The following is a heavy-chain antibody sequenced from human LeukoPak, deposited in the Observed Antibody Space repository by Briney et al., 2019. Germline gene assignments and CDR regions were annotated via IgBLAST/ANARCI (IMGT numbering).Heavy chain of an antibody. V-gene: IGHV3-30-3*01. Sequence: GGSLRLSCAASGFTFGSYAMHWVRQAPGKGLEWVAVISYDGSNKYYADSVKGRFTISRDNSKNTLYLQMNSLRAEDTAVYYCARERSSLAGAFDIWGQGTMVTVSS. CDR1: GFTFGSYA. J-gene: IGHJ3*02. CDR2: ISYDGSNK. CDR3: ARERSSLAGAFDI. D-gene: IGHD6-6*01.